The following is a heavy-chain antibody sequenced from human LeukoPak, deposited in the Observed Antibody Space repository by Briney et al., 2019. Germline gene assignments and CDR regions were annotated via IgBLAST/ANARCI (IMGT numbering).Heavy chain of an antibody. J-gene: IGHJ4*02. V-gene: IGHV1-18*01. D-gene: IGHD3-22*01. CDR3: ARTFTMIVEDALDY. CDR1: GYTFTSYG. CDR2: IGAYNGNT. Sequence: ASVKVSCKASGYTFTSYGISWVRQAPGQGLEWMGWIGAYNGNTNYAQKLQGRVTMTTDTSTSTAYMELRSLRSDDTAVYYCARTFTMIVEDALDYWGQGTLVTVSS.